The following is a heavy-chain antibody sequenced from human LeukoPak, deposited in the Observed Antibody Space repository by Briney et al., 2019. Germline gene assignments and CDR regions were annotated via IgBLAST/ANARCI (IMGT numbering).Heavy chain of an antibody. V-gene: IGHV3-7*03. CDR3: ARDLSEDV. D-gene: IGHD2/OR15-2a*01. CDR1: GFTFSSYW. J-gene: IGHJ6*02. CDR2: INHNGNVN. Sequence: EGSLRLSCAASGFTFSSYWMNWARQAPGKGLEWVASINHNGNVNYYVDSVKGRFTISRDNAKNSLYLQMNSLRAEDTAVYYCARDLSEDVWGQGTTVTVSS.